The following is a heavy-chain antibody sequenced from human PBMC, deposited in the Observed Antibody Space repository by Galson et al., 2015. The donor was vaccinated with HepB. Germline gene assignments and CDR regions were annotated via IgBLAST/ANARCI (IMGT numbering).Heavy chain of an antibody. J-gene: IGHJ3*02. D-gene: IGHD1-26*01. CDR3: ARSADRWDSPFDS. CDR2: IVGSGGET. V-gene: IGHV3-23*01. CDR1: GFTFNTYR. Sequence: SLRLSCATSGFTFNTYRMSWVRQAPGKGLEWLSSIVGSGGETGNAESVKGRLTISRDNSKKTLNLQMNSLRVEDTAVYFCARSADRWDSPFDSWGQGTVVIVSS.